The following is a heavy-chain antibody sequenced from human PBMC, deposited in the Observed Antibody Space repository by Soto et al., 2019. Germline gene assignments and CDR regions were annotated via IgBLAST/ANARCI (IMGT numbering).Heavy chain of an antibody. CDR1: GFTFNSYS. D-gene: IGHD2-15*01. J-gene: IGHJ4*02. CDR2: ITGSSSAI. CDR3: ARGYCNGGSCYPGIY. V-gene: IGHV3-48*02. Sequence: VHLVECGGGSVQPGVSLRHSCAASGFTFNSYSMHWVRQAPGKGLEWVSYITGSSSAIYYADSVKGRFTISRDNAKNSLSLQMNSLRDEDTAVYYCARGYCNGGSCYPGIYWGQGTLVSVSS.